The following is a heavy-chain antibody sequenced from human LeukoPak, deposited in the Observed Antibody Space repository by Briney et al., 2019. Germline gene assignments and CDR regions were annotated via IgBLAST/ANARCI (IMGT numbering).Heavy chain of an antibody. D-gene: IGHD2-2*01. CDR1: GFPFISYA. V-gene: IGHV3-23*01. J-gene: IGHJ5*02. CDR2: ISGSGGIT. Sequence: PGGSLRLSCERPGFPFISYAMSGVGKAPGKGRGGVSAISGSGGITYYADSVKGRFTISRDNSKNTLYLQMNSLRAEDTAVYYCAKDQDIVVVPAAIWFDPWGQGTLVTVSS. CDR3: AKDQDIVVVPAAIWFDP.